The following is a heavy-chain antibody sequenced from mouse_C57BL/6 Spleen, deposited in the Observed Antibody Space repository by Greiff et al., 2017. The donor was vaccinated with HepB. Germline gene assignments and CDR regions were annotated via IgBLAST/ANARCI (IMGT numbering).Heavy chain of an antibody. CDR1: GYTFTSYG. D-gene: IGHD2-3*01. CDR2: IYPRSGNT. Sequence: QVHVKQSGAELARPGASVKLSCKASGYTFTSYGISWVKQRTGQGLEWIGEIYPRSGNTYYNEKFKGKATLTADKSSSTAYMELRSLTSEDSAVYFCASQDGYYAYWGQGTLVTVSA. J-gene: IGHJ3*01. V-gene: IGHV1-81*01. CDR3: ASQDGYYAY.